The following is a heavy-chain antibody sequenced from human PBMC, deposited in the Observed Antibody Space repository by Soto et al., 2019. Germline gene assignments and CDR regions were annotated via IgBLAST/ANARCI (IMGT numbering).Heavy chain of an antibody. J-gene: IGHJ5*02. CDR1: GYTLTELS. Sequence: ASVKVSCKVSGYTLTELSMHWVRQAPGKGLEWMGGFDPEDGETIYAQKFQGRVTMTEDTSTDTAYMELSSLRSEDTAVYYCATALQNRGVFGVVTGLSGFDPWGQGTLVTVSS. D-gene: IGHD3-3*01. CDR3: ATALQNRGVFGVVTGLSGFDP. V-gene: IGHV1-24*01. CDR2: FDPEDGET.